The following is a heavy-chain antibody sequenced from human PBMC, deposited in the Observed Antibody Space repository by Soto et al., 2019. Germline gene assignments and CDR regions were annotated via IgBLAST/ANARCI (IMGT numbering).Heavy chain of an antibody. CDR3: ARVYGELLPYYYYYYMDV. V-gene: IGHV3-7*01. Sequence: GGSLRLSCAASGFTFSSYWMSWVRQAPGKGLEWVANIKRDGSEKYYVDSVKGRFTISRDNAKNSLYLQMNSLRAEDTAVYYCARVYGELLPYYYYYYMDVWGKGTTVTVSS. CDR2: IKRDGSEK. D-gene: IGHD3-10*01. CDR1: GFTFSSYW. J-gene: IGHJ6*03.